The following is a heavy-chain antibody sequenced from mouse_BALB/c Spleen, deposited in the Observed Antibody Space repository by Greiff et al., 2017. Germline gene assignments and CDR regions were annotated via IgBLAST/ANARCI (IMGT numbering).Heavy chain of an antibody. D-gene: IGHD1-1*01. CDR2: ISSGGGST. J-gene: IGHJ1*01. Sequence: EVNVVESGGGLVKPGGSLKLSCAASGFAFSSYDMSWVRQTPEKRLEWVAYISSGGGSTYYPDTVKGRFTISRDNAKNTLYLQMSSLKSEDTAMYYCARHISWYFDVWGAGTTVTVSS. CDR1: GFAFSSYD. CDR3: ARHISWYFDV. V-gene: IGHV5-12-1*01.